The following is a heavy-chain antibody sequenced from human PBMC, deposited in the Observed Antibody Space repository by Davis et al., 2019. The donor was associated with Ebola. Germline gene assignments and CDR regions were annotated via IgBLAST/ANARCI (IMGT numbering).Heavy chain of an antibody. CDR2: INHSGST. V-gene: IGHV4-34*01. CDR1: GGSFSGYY. CDR3: ARRLPDGGNSDYFDY. Sequence: MPSETLSLTCAVYGGSFSGYYWSWIRQPPGKGLEWIGEINHSGSTNYNPSLKSRVTISVDTSKNQFSLKLSSVTAADTAVYYCARRLPDGGNSDYFDYWGQGTLVTVSS. D-gene: IGHD4-23*01. J-gene: IGHJ4*02.